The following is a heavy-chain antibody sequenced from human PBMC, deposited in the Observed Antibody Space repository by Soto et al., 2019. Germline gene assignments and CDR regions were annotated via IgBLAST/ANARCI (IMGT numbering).Heavy chain of an antibody. CDR1: GFTFSSYG. D-gene: IGHD6-13*01. CDR2: ISYDGSNK. J-gene: IGHJ4*02. V-gene: IGHV3-30*18. CDR3: AKDWQQLARGARIDY. Sequence: LRLSCAASGFTFSSYGMHWVRQAPGKGLEWVAVISYDGSNKYYADSVKGRFTISRDNSKNTLYLQMNSLRAEDTAGYYCAKDWQQLARGARIDYWGQGTLVTVSS.